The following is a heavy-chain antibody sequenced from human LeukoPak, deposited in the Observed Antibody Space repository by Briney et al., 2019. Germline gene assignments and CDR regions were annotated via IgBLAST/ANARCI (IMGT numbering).Heavy chain of an antibody. D-gene: IGHD2-2*01. J-gene: IGHJ4*02. CDR1: GYTFTGYY. CDR3: AREQYCSSTSCPGDSSGYYVGNY. CDR2: INPNSGGT. Sequence: VSVKVSCKASGYTFTGYYMHWVRQAPGQGLEWMGWINPNSGGTNYAQKFQGRVTMTRDTSISTAYMELSRLRSDDTAVYYCAREQYCSSTSCPGDSSGYYVGNYWGQGTLVTVSS. V-gene: IGHV1-2*02.